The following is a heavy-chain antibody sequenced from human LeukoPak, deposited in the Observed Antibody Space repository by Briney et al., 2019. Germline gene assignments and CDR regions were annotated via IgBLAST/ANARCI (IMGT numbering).Heavy chain of an antibody. V-gene: IGHV1-2*02. J-gene: IGHJ3*02. D-gene: IGHD3-22*01. Sequence: ASVKVSCKASGYTFTGYYMHWVRQAPGQGLEWMGWINPNSGGTNYAQKFQGRVTMTRDTSISTAYMELSRLRSDDTAVYYCARDLYYYDSSGYYGGDAFDIWGQGTMVTVSS. CDR2: INPNSGGT. CDR3: ARDLYYYDSSGYYGGDAFDI. CDR1: GYTFTGYY.